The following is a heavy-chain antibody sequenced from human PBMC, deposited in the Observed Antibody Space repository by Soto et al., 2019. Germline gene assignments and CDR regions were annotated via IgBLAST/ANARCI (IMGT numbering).Heavy chain of an antibody. CDR1: GNTFTNYY. Sequence: QVQLMQSGAEVKKPGASVKVSCKASGNTFTNYYIHWVRQAPGQGLEWMGTINPSGGLTTYAQKFLGRVTMTRDTSTSTLYMELTSLRSEDTAVYYCARGGHVVVVTAAFDYWGQGTLVTVSS. V-gene: IGHV1-46*01. CDR3: ARGGHVVVVTAAFDY. J-gene: IGHJ4*02. CDR2: INPSGGLT. D-gene: IGHD2-21*02.